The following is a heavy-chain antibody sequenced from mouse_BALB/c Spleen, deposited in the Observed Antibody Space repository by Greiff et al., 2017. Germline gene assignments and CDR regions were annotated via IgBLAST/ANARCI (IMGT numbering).Heavy chain of an antibody. CDR3: AITTVVDY. CDR1: GYSITSGYY. V-gene: IGHV3-6*02. J-gene: IGHJ2*01. CDR2: ISYDGSN. D-gene: IGHD1-1*01. Sequence: VQLKQSGPGLVKPSQSLSLTCSVTGYSITSGYYWNWIRQFPGNKLEWMGYISYDGSNNYNPSLKNRISITRDTSKNQFFLKLNSVTTEDTATYYCAITTVVDYWGQGTTLTVSS.